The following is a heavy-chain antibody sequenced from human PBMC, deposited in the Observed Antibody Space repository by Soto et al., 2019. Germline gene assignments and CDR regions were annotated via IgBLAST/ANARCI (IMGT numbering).Heavy chain of an antibody. CDR2: IYYSGST. Sequence: QVQLQESGPGLVKPSQTLSLTCTVSGGSISSGDYYWSWIRQPPGQGLEWMGYIYYSGSTYYNPSLKSRVTISVDTSKNQFSLKLSSVTAADTAVYYCARVHSGYDFPGVDYWGQGTLVTVSS. V-gene: IGHV4-30-4*01. CDR1: GGSISSGDYY. CDR3: ARVHSGYDFPGVDY. J-gene: IGHJ4*02. D-gene: IGHD5-12*01.